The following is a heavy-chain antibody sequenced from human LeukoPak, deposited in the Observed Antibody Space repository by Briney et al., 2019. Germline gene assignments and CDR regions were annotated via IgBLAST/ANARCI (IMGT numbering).Heavy chain of an antibody. CDR2: INHSGST. Sequence: SETLSLTCAVQGGSFSGYYWSWVRQPPGEGLEWIGEINHSGSTNCNPTLKSRDIISVDTSKNQFSLKLSSVTAADTAVYYCARYCSGGGCEDAFDIWGQGTMVTVSS. CDR3: ARYCSGGGCEDAFDI. CDR1: GGSFSGYY. J-gene: IGHJ3*02. D-gene: IGHD2-15*01. V-gene: IGHV4-34*01.